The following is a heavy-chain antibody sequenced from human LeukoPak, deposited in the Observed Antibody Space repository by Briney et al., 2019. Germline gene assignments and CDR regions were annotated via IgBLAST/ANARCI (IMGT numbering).Heavy chain of an antibody. V-gene: IGHV3-49*04. CDR1: GFTFGDYA. CDR2: IRSKAYGGTT. CDR3: TIIPAFDY. J-gene: IGHJ4*02. Sequence: GGSLRLSCTASGFTFGDYAMSWVRQAPGKGLEWVGFIRSKAYGGTTEYAASVKGRFTISRDDSKSIAYLQMNSLKPEDTAVYYWTIIPAFDYWGQGTLVTVSS. D-gene: IGHD2-2*01.